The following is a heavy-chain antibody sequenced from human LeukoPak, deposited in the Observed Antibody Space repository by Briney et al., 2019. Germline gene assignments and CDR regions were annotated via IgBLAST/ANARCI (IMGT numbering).Heavy chain of an antibody. V-gene: IGHV4-39*07. CDR1: GGSISSSSYY. Sequence: PSETLSLTCTVSGGSISSSSYYWGWIRQPPGKGLEWIGSIYYTGSTNYNPSLKSRVTISVDTSKNQFSLKLSSVTAADTAVYYCARGMAQYYYDSSGYYSPWGQGTLVTVSS. J-gene: IGHJ5*02. CDR2: IYYTGST. CDR3: ARGMAQYYYDSSGYYSP. D-gene: IGHD3-22*01.